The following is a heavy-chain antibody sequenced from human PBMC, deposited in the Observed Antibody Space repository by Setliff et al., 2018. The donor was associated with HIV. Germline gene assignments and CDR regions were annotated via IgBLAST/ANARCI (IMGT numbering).Heavy chain of an antibody. J-gene: IGHJ4*02. CDR1: GGSIINYF. Sequence: PSETLSLTCSVTGGSIINYFWGWIRMPPGKGLEWIGYIYYSGSTDYNPSLKSRVTISVDTSKNQVSLKLNSVTAADTAVYYCARSPGVDTNMAFDYWGQGTLVTVSS. D-gene: IGHD5-18*01. CDR3: ARSPGVDTNMAFDY. V-gene: IGHV4-59*01. CDR2: IYYSGST.